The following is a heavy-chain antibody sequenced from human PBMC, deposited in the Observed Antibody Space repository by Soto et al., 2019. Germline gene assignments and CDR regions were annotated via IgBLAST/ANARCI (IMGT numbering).Heavy chain of an antibody. Sequence: QVQLVESGGGVVQPGRSLRLSCAASGFTFTNYAMHWVRQAPGKRLEWVAVISSDETNKFYADSVKGRFTISRDNSKNTLYLQMNSLRPEDTAVYYCASGLGYCHGGTCYPRGQGTLVTVSS. D-gene: IGHD2-15*01. CDR2: ISSDETNK. CDR3: ASGLGYCHGGTCYP. V-gene: IGHV3-30-3*01. J-gene: IGHJ4*02. CDR1: GFTFTNYA.